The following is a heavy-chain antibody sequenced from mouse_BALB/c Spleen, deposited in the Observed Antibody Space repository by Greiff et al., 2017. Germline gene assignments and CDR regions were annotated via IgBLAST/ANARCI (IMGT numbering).Heavy chain of an antibody. CDR2: ISSGSSTI. V-gene: IGHV5-17*02. D-gene: IGHD1-2*01. J-gene: IGHJ2*01. CDR3: ARSEAYYGYFYYFDY. Sequence: EVKVVESGGGLVQPGGSRKLSCAASGFTFSSFGMHWVRQAPEKGLEWVAYISSGSSTIYYADTVKGRFTISRDNPKNTLFLQMTSLRSEDTAMYYCARSEAYYGYFYYFDYWGQGTTLTVSS. CDR1: GFTFSSFG.